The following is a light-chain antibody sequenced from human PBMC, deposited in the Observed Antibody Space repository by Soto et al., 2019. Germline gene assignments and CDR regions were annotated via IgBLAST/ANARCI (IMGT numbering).Light chain of an antibody. Sequence: SYDLTQPPSVSVAPGQTARITCGGTNIGRKSVHWYQQRPGQAPVMVAYDDSDRPSGIPERFSGSNSGDTATLTISRVDAGDEADYYCQVWDRESEHYVFGTGTKVTVL. J-gene: IGLJ1*01. V-gene: IGLV3-21*02. CDR1: NIGRKS. CDR3: QVWDRESEHYV. CDR2: DDS.